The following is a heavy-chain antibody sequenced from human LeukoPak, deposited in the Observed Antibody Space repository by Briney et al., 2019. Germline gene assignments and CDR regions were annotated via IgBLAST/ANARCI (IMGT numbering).Heavy chain of an antibody. CDR2: IKQDGSEK. CDR3: ARDRSAGFDY. J-gene: IGHJ4*02. CDR1: GFTFSSYS. V-gene: IGHV3-7*01. Sequence: GGSLRLSCAASGFTFSSYSMNWVRQAPGKGLEWVTNIKQDGSEKYYVDSVKGRFTISRDNAKNSLYLQMNSLRAEDTAVYYCARDRSAGFDYWGQGTLVTVSS.